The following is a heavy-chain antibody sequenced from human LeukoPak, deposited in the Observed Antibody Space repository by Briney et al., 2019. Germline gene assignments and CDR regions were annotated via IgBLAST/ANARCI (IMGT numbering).Heavy chain of an antibody. CDR1: GFTFSSYA. D-gene: IGHD2-8*01. J-gene: IGHJ4*02. Sequence: GGSLRLSCAASGFTFSSYAMSWVRQAPGKGLEWVSAISGSGGSTYYADSVKGRFTISRDNSKNTLYLQMNSLRAEDTAVYYCAKDLMGLPRMTIDYWGQGTLVTVSS. CDR3: AKDLMGLPRMTIDY. CDR2: ISGSGGST. V-gene: IGHV3-23*01.